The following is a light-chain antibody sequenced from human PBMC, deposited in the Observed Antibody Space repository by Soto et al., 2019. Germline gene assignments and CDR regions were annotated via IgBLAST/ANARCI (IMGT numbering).Light chain of an antibody. CDR1: QTVRNF. V-gene: IGKV3-11*01. CDR3: QQRYNSRLI. CDR2: DAS. J-gene: IGKJ4*01. Sequence: ESVLARCAGTLCLSRGAAATHYCRASQTVRNFLAWYQQKPGQAPRLLIYDASKRATGIPARFSGSGSGTDFTLPISRLEPEDFAVYYWQQRYNSRLIFGGGTKVDIK.